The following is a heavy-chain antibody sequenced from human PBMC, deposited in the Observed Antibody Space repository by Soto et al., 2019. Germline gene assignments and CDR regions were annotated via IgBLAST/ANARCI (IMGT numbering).Heavy chain of an antibody. J-gene: IGHJ3*02. V-gene: IGHV3-7*01. CDR2: IKEDGSET. CDR1: GFIFSSYW. D-gene: IGHD6-13*01. CDR3: ARDEAPCNSNCYDAFDI. Sequence: EVLLVESGGGLVQPGGSLRLSCAPSGFIFSSYWMTWVRQAPGKGLEWVANIKEDGSETNYADSVKGRFTISRDNSKNSLSLQMNGLRDEDTAVYYCARDEAPCNSNCYDAFDIWGQGTMVTVSS.